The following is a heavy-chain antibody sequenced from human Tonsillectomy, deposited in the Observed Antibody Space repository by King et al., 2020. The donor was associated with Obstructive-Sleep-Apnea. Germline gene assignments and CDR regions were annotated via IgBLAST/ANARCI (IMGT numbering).Heavy chain of an antibody. Sequence: VQLVESGGGLVQPGGSLRLSCAVSGFTFSSYSMNWVRQAPGKGLECISYINSFSSTISYADSVKGRFTISRENAKNSLYLQMNSLRAEDTALYYCARDRNWAFDYWGQGTLVTVSS. CDR1: GFTFSSYS. CDR3: ARDRNWAFDY. J-gene: IGHJ4*02. D-gene: IGHD7-27*01. V-gene: IGHV3-48*04. CDR2: INSFSSTI.